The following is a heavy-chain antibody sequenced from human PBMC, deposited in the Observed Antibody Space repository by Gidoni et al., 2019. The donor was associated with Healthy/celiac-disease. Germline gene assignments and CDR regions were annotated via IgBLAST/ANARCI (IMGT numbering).Heavy chain of an antibody. CDR1: GFTFSSYA. CDR2: ISGSVGST. V-gene: IGHV3-23*01. J-gene: IGHJ6*03. CDR3: ATYRGIAAAGTYYYYMDV. Sequence: EVQLLESGGGLVQPGGYLRLPCAASGFTFSSYAMSWVRQAPGKGLEWVSAISGSVGSTYYADSVKGRFTISRDNSKNTLYLQMNSLRAEDTAVYYCATYRGIAAAGTYYYYMDVWGKGTTVTVSS. D-gene: IGHD6-13*01.